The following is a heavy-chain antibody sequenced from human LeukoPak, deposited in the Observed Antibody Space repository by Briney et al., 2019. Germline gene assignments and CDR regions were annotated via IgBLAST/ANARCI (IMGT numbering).Heavy chain of an antibody. Sequence: GGSLRLSCAASGFTFSSYEMNWVRQAPGKGLEWVSYISSSGSTIYYADSVKGRFTISRDNAKNSPYLQMNSLRAEDTAVYYCARVRRYCSGGSCYFPYWGQGTLVTVSS. V-gene: IGHV3-48*03. D-gene: IGHD2-15*01. J-gene: IGHJ4*02. CDR3: ARVRRYCSGGSCYFPY. CDR2: ISSSGSTI. CDR1: GFTFSSYE.